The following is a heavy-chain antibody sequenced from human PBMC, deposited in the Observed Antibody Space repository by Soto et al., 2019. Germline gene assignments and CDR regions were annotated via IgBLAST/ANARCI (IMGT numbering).Heavy chain of an antibody. J-gene: IGHJ6*03. CDR3: ARDGNPGIAAAGTRYYFYYMDV. CDR1: GFTFDDYA. CDR2: ISWNSGSI. D-gene: IGHD6-13*01. Sequence: EVQLVESGGGLVQPGRSLRLSCAASGFTFDDYAMHWVRQAPGKGLEWVSGISWNSGSIGYADSVKGRFTISRDNAKNSVYLQMNSLRPEDTALYYCARDGNPGIAAAGTRYYFYYMDVWGKGTTVTVSS. V-gene: IGHV3-9*01.